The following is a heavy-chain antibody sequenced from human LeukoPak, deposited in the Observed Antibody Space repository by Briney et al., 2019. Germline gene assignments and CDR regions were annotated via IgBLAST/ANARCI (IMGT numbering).Heavy chain of an antibody. CDR2: INHSGST. V-gene: IGHV4-34*01. Sequence: PSETLSLTCAVYGGSFSGYYWSWIRQPPGKGLEWIGEINHSGSTNYNPSLKSRVTISVDTSKNQFSLKLSSVTAADMAVYYCAGGIAAAGTYRIWGQGTMVTVSS. J-gene: IGHJ3*02. CDR1: GGSFSGYY. D-gene: IGHD6-13*01. CDR3: AGGIAAAGTYRI.